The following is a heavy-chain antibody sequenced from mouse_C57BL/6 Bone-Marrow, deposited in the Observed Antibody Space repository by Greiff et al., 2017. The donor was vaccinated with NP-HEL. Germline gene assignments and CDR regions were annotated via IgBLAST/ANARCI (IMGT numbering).Heavy chain of an antibody. Sequence: VKLQESGAELARPGASVKLSCKASGYTFTSYGISWVKQRTGQGLEWIGEIYPRSGNTYYNEKFKGKATLTADKSSSTAYMELRSLTSEDSAVYFCARSDYGSSYNWFAYWGQGTLVTVSA. CDR3: ARSDYGSSYNWFAY. V-gene: IGHV1-81*01. D-gene: IGHD1-1*01. CDR2: IYPRSGNT. CDR1: GYTFTSYG. J-gene: IGHJ3*01.